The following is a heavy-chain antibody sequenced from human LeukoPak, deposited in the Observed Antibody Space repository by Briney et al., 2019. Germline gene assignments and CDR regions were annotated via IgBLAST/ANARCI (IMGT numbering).Heavy chain of an antibody. D-gene: IGHD3-3*01. J-gene: IGHJ5*02. CDR3: ARVSTPLRFSNWFDP. V-gene: IGHV4-59*01. CDR1: GGSISSDY. CDR2: IYYSGST. Sequence: SETLSLTCTVSGGSISSDYWSWIRQPPGKGLEWIGYIYYSGSTNYNPSLRSRVTISVDTSKNQFSLKLTSVSAADTAVYYCARVSTPLRFSNWFDPWGQGTLVTVSS.